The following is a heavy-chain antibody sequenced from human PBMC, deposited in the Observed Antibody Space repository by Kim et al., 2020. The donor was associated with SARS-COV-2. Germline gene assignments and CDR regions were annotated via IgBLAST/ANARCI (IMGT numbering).Heavy chain of an antibody. V-gene: IGHV4-31*02. CDR3: ARDRPLYGMDV. D-gene: IGHD6-6*01. J-gene: IGHJ6*02. Sequence: YYNPSLKSRVTISVDTPKNQFSLKLSSVTAADTAVYYGARDRPLYGMDVWGQGTTVTVSS.